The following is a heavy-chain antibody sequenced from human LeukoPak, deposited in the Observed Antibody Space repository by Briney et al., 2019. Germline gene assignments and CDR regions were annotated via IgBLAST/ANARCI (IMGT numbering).Heavy chain of an antibody. CDR1: GGSISGYY. CDR2: ICYSGST. V-gene: IGHV4-59*08. D-gene: IGHD1-26*01. J-gene: IGHJ6*02. Sequence: SETLSLTCTVSGGSISGYYWRWIRQPPGKGLEWIGYICYSGSTNYYPSLKSRVAISVDTYKNQFSLKLSSMTAADTAVYYCAIQYSGSYLIYYYYGMDVWGQGTTVTVSS. CDR3: AIQYSGSYLIYYYYGMDV.